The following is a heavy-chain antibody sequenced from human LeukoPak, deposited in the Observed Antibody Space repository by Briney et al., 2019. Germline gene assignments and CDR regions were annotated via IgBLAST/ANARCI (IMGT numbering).Heavy chain of an antibody. J-gene: IGHJ4*02. CDR3: ARYSSGWGHFDY. V-gene: IGHV4-39*01. CDR1: GGSISSSSHY. D-gene: IGHD6-19*01. CDR2: IYYSGNT. Sequence: SETLSLTCTVSGGSISSSSHYWGWIRQPPGKGLEWIGSIYYSGNTYYNPSLKGRVTISVDTSKNQFSLKLSSVTAADTAVYYCARYSSGWGHFDYWGQGTLVTVSS.